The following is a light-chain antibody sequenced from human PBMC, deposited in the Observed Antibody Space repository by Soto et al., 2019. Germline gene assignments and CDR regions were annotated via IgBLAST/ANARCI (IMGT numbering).Light chain of an antibody. J-gene: IGKJ5*01. Sequence: DIQLTQSPSSLSASVGDRVTITCRASQNITFYLNWYQQKPGKAPKLLIYAATSFQSGVPSRFSGSGSGTDFTLTISSLQPEDFATYYCQQSYSALVTFAQGTRLEIK. V-gene: IGKV1-39*01. CDR2: AAT. CDR3: QQSYSALVT. CDR1: QNITFY.